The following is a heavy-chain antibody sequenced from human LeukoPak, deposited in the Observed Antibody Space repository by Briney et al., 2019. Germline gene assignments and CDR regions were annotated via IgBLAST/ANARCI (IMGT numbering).Heavy chain of an antibody. CDR1: GGSISSGSYY. J-gene: IGHJ6*03. V-gene: IGHV4-39*07. D-gene: IGHD6-13*01. Sequence: KTSQTLSLTCTVSGGSISSGSYYWSWIRQPPGKGLDWIGSIYHSGSTYYNPSLKSRVTISVDTSKNQFSLKLSSVTAADTAVYYCARGGGSSWYWATDYYMDVWGKGTTVTVSS. CDR3: ARGGGSSWYWATDYYMDV. CDR2: IYHSGST.